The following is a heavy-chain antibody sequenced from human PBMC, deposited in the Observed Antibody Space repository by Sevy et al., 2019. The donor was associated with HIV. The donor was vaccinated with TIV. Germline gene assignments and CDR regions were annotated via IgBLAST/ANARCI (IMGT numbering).Heavy chain of an antibody. CDR3: VGPMVTYSSGWTYYDY. CDR1: GASISDSGYY. J-gene: IGHJ4*02. Sequence: SEILSLTCTVSGASISDSGYYWGWIRQPPGKGLEWIASINYSGNTFYNPSLKSRVTISADMSKNQFSVQLNSVTAADTAIYTYVGPMVTYSSGWTYYDYWGQGTVVTVSS. CDR2: INYSGNT. V-gene: IGHV4-39*01. D-gene: IGHD6-19*01.